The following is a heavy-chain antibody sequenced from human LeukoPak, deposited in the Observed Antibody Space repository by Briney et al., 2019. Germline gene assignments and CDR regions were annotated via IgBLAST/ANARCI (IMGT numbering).Heavy chain of an antibody. CDR2: INHSGTT. CDR1: GGSFSGYY. J-gene: IGHJ4*02. CDR3: SRERVLRY. Sequence: SETLSLTCAVYGGSFSGYYWSWIRQPPGKGLEWIGVINHSGTTNYNPSLKSRVTISVDTSKNQFSLKLSSVTAADTAVYYCSRERVLRYWGQGTLVTVSS. V-gene: IGHV4-34*01.